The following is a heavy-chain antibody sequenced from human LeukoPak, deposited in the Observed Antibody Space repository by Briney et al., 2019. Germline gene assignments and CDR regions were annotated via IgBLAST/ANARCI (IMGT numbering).Heavy chain of an antibody. CDR1: GFTVSSNY. J-gene: IGHJ4*02. CDR3: AREVRYYYGSGSQYYFDY. D-gene: IGHD3-10*01. Sequence: GGSLRLSCAASGFTVSSNYMNWVRQAPGMGLEWVSVIYSGGSTYYADSVKGRFTISRDNSKNTLYLQMSSLRAEDTAMYYCAREVRYYYGSGSQYYFDYWGQGTLVTVSS. CDR2: IYSGGST. V-gene: IGHV3-53*01.